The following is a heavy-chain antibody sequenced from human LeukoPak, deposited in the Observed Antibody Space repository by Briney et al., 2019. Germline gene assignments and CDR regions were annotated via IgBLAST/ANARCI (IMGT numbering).Heavy chain of an antibody. V-gene: IGHV6-1*01. Sequence: SQTLSLTCAISGDSVSSNRAAWNWIRQSPSRGLEWLGRTYYRSKWYTAYAVSVKSRIVINTDTSKNQLSLQLNSVTPEDTAVYYCARDRPGGGDYNYFDYWGQGTQVTVSS. CDR1: GDSVSSNRAA. CDR3: ARDRPGGGDYNYFDY. D-gene: IGHD2-21*02. J-gene: IGHJ4*02. CDR2: TYYRSKWYT.